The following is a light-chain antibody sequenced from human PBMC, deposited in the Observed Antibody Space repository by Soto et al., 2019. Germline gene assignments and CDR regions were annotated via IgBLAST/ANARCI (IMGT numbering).Light chain of an antibody. J-gene: IGLJ2*01. CDR2: RNN. CDR1: SSNIGSNY. V-gene: IGLV1-47*01. CDR3: AAWDDSLSGPVV. Sequence: QSVLTQPPSASGTPGQRVTISCSGSSSNIGSNYVYWYQQLPGTAPKLLIYRNNQRPSGVPDRFSGSKSGTSASLAIRGLRSEDEAGYYCAAWDDSLSGPVVFGGGTKLTVL.